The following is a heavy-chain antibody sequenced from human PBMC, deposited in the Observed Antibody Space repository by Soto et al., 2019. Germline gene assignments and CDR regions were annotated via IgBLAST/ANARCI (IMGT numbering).Heavy chain of an antibody. Sequence: PETLPLTCTVSGGSISSSSYYWGWIRQPPGKGLEWIGSIYCSGSTYYNPSLKSRVTISVDTSKNQFSLKLSSVTAADTAVYYCARRGITMIVVVMHQGAVDIWGQGTMVT. V-gene: IGHV4-39*01. CDR3: ARRGITMIVVVMHQGAVDI. J-gene: IGHJ3*02. CDR2: IYCSGST. CDR1: GGSISSSSYY. D-gene: IGHD3-22*01.